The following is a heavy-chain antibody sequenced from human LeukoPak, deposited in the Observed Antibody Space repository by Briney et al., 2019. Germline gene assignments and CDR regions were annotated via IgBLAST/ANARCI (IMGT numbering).Heavy chain of an antibody. Sequence: SCKASGGTFSGYAMSWVRQAPGKGLEWVSAISGSGGSTYYADSVKGRFTISRDNSKNTPYLQMNSLRAEDTAVYYCAKGKLTTASSGLDYWGQGTLVTVSS. CDR1: GGTFSGYA. J-gene: IGHJ4*02. CDR2: ISGSGGST. D-gene: IGHD4/OR15-4a*01. V-gene: IGHV3-23*01. CDR3: AKGKLTTASSGLDY.